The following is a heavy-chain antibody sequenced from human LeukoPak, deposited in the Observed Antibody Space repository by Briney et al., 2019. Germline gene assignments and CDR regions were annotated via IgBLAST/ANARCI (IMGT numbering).Heavy chain of an antibody. CDR3: ASSVSGYGDY. D-gene: IGHD5-12*01. J-gene: IGHJ4*02. CDR1: GGSFSSYY. V-gene: IGHV4-59*01. CDR2: IYYSGST. Sequence: SETLSLTCAVYGGSFSSYYWSWIRQPPGKGLEWIGYIYYSGSTNYNPSLKSRVTISVDTSKNQFSLKLSSVTAADTAVYYCASSVSGYGDYWGQGTLVTVSS.